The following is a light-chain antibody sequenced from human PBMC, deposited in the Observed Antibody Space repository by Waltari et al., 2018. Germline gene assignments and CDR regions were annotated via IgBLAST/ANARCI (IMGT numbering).Light chain of an antibody. CDR2: DVN. J-gene: IGLJ3*02. CDR1: NNDVGAYNY. V-gene: IGLV2-14*03. CDR3: TSFRSGASWV. Sequence: QSALTQPASGSGSPGQSIILPCAGTNNDVGAYNYVSWFQHPPGKAPKLIIHDVNKRPSGVSSRFSASKSDNTASLTISGLQAEDEANYYCTSFRSGASWVFGGGTTLTVL.